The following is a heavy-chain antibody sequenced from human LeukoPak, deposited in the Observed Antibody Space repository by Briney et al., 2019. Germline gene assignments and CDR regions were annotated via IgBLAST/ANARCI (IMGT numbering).Heavy chain of an antibody. J-gene: IGHJ4*02. CDR3: ARDFLEWLPYS. D-gene: IGHD3-3*01. V-gene: IGHV3-21*01. CDR1: GFTFNNYG. Sequence: GGSLRLSCSASGFTFNNYGMSWVRQAPGKGLEWVSSITSGSNYMYYADSVKGRFTISRDNAKNSLYLQMNSLRAEDTAVYYCARDFLEWLPYSWGQGTLVTVSS. CDR2: ITSGSNYM.